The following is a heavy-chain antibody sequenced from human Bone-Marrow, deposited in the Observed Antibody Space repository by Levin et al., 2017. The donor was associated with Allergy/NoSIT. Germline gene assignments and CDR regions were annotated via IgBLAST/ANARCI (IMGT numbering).Heavy chain of an antibody. Sequence: GESLKISCTSSGFTFGDYSMSWFRQAPGKGLEWVSMIRSKSYGETTEYAASVKGRFTISRDDSRSIVYLQMNSLKTDDTAVYHCARRLFSGGFDPWGQGTLVAVSS. CDR2: IRSKSYGETT. D-gene: IGHD3-9*01. CDR3: ARRLFSGGFDP. V-gene: IGHV3-49*03. J-gene: IGHJ5*02. CDR1: GFTFGDYS.